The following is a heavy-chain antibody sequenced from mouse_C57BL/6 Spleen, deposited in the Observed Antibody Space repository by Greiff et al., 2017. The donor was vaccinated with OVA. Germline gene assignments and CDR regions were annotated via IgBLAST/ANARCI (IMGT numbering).Heavy chain of an antibody. CDR2: IDPSDSET. D-gene: IGHD1-1*01. Sequence: QVQLQQPGAELVRPGSSVKLSCKASGYTFTSYWMHWVKQRPIQGLEWIGNIDPSDSETHYNQKFKDKATLTVDKSSSTAYMQLSSLTSEDSAVYYCARSLDYYGSMGYGGQGTTLTVSS. V-gene: IGHV1-52*01. CDR3: ARSLDYYGSMGY. J-gene: IGHJ2*01. CDR1: GYTFTSYW.